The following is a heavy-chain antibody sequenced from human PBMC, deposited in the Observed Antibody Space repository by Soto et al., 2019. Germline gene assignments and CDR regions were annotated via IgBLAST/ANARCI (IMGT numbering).Heavy chain of an antibody. D-gene: IGHD5-12*01. CDR1: GGTFSIYA. CDR2: IIPIFGTA. V-gene: IGHV1-69*13. Sequence: SVKVSCKASGGTFSIYAISWVVQAPLQGLEWMGGIIPIFGTANYAQKFQGRVTITADESTSTAYMELSSLRSEDTAVYYCARGSGYDSEDYYYYGMDVWGQGTTVTVSS. CDR3: ARGSGYDSEDYYYYGMDV. J-gene: IGHJ6*02.